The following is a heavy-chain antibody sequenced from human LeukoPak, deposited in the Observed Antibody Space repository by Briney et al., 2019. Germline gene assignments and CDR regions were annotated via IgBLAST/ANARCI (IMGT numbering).Heavy chain of an antibody. V-gene: IGHV1-8*03. CDR2: MNPNSGNT. CDR1: GYTFTSYD. J-gene: IGHJ5*02. Sequence: GASVKVSCKASGYTFTSYDINWVRRATGQGLEWMGWMNPNSGNTGYAQNFQGRVTITRNTSISTAYMELSSLRSEDTAVYYCARGDYGDYGLRWFDPWGQGTLVTVSS. CDR3: ARGDYGDYGLRWFDP. D-gene: IGHD4-17*01.